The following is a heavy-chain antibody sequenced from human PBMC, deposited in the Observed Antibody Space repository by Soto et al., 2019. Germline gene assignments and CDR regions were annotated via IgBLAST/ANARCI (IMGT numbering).Heavy chain of an antibody. J-gene: IGHJ6*02. CDR3: ARTDRDFYGLDV. CDR1: GFTFRHYD. CDR2: ISAAGDP. V-gene: IGHV3-13*05. Sequence: EVQLVESGGGLVQPGGSLRLSCEASGFTFRHYDMHWVRHGTGNGLAWVSGISAAGDPDYADSVEGRFTISRENAQNSFFLQMNSLSVGDTAVYYCARTDRDFYGLDVWGQGTTVIVSS.